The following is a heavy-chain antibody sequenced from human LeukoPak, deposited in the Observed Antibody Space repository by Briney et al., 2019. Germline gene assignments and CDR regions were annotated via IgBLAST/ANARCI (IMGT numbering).Heavy chain of an antibody. CDR1: GYTFTRYY. Sequence: ASVKVSCKASGYTFTRYYMHWVRQAPGQGLEWMGIINPSGGNTNYAQKLQGRVTMTRGMSTSTVYMELSSLRSEDTAVYYCARERSSGYNDAFDIWGEGTMVTVSS. J-gene: IGHJ3*02. CDR3: ARERSSGYNDAFDI. D-gene: IGHD3-22*01. V-gene: IGHV1-46*04. CDR2: INPSGGNT.